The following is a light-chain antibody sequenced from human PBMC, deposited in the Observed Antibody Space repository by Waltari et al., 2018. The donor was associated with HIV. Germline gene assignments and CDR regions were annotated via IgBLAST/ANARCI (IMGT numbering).Light chain of an antibody. CDR2: GAS. V-gene: IGKV1-39*01. CDR1: QTISSY. CDR3: QQSYSTPRT. Sequence: DIQMTQSPSSLSASVGDSVTITCRASQTISSYLNLYQQKPGKAPMLLIYGASTLHSGVPSRFSGSGSGTDFTLTISSLQPEDFATYYCQQSYSTPRTFGQGTKLEIK. J-gene: IGKJ2*01.